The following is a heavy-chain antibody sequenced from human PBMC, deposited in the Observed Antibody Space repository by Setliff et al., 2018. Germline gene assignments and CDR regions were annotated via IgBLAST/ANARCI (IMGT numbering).Heavy chain of an antibody. D-gene: IGHD3-3*01. CDR2: INVSGGST. Sequence: ASVKVSCKASGYTFTRYYMYWVRQAPGQGLEWMGIINVSGGSTTYAQKFQGRVTITADGSTSTAYMELSSLRSDDTAVYYCARGGRWLLLGWEYGMDVWGQGTTVTVSS. CDR1: GYTFTRYY. V-gene: IGHV1-46*01. CDR3: ARGGRWLLLGWEYGMDV. J-gene: IGHJ6*02.